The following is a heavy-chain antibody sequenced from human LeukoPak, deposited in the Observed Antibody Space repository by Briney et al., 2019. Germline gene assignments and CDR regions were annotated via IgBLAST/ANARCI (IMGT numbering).Heavy chain of an antibody. CDR3: SSGGDTAKGGDS. D-gene: IGHD5-18*01. CDR1: GGSVNSGHHY. V-gene: IGHV4-30-4*01. J-gene: IGHJ4*02. Sequence: PSETLSLSCTVSGGSVNSGHHYWSWTRRHPAKGLEWIGFIHFTGDIYYNPSLKSRLTISVDTSKNQFSLRLSSVTAADTAVYYCSSGGDTAKGGDSWGQGALVTVSP. CDR2: IHFTGDI.